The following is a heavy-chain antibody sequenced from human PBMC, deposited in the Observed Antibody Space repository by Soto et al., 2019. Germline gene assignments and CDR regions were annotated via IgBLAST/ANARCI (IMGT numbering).Heavy chain of an antibody. D-gene: IGHD3-22*01. J-gene: IGHJ4*01. CDR3: ARDRCYYDSSGYCPYYFDY. Sequence: QVQLVQSGAEVKKPGSSVKVSCKASGGTFSSYAISWVRQAPGQGLVWMGGIIPIFGTANYPQKFQGRVTITADESTSTSYMEVSSLRSEAKAVYYCARDRCYYDSSGYCPYYFDYCGHGTLVAVSS. CDR2: IIPIFGTA. V-gene: IGHV1-69*01. CDR1: GGTFSSYA.